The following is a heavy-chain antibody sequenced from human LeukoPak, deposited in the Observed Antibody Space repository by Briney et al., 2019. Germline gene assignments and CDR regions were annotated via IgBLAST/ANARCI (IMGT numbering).Heavy chain of an antibody. V-gene: IGHV3-7*01. D-gene: IGHD2-2*02. Sequence: GGSLRLSCAASGFTFSSYWMSWVRQAPGKGLEWVANIKQDGSEKYYVDSVKGRFTISRDNAKNSLYLQMNSLRAEDTAVYYCARYEYQLLYCLDYWGQGTLVTVSS. J-gene: IGHJ4*02. CDR1: GFTFSSYW. CDR2: IKQDGSEK. CDR3: ARYEYQLLYCLDY.